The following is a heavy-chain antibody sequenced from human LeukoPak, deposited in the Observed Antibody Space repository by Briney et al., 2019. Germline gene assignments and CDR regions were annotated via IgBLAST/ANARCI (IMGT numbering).Heavy chain of an antibody. J-gene: IGHJ4*02. Sequence: SETLSLTCTVSGGSISSCYWSWIRQPPGKGLEWIGYIYYSGSTNYNPSLKSRVTFSVDTSKNQFSLKLSSVTAADTAVYYCASEYCSSTSCYFDSWSQGTLVTVSS. CDR1: GGSISSCY. CDR2: IYYSGST. V-gene: IGHV4-59*01. D-gene: IGHD2-2*01. CDR3: ASEYCSSTSCYFDS.